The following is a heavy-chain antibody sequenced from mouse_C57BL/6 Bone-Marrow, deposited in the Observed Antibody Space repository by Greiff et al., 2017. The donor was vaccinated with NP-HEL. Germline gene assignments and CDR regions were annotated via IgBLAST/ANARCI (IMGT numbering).Heavy chain of an antibody. CDR3: ARRGIYYYGALDY. CDR1: GYAFSSSW. D-gene: IGHD1-1*01. CDR2: IYPGDGDT. V-gene: IGHV1-82*01. J-gene: IGHJ2*01. Sequence: QVQLQQSGPELVKPGASVKISCKASGYAFSSSWMNWVKQRPGKGLEWIGRIYPGDGDTNYNGKFKGQATLTADKSSSTAYMQLSSLTSEDSAVYFCARRGIYYYGALDYWGQGTTLTVSA.